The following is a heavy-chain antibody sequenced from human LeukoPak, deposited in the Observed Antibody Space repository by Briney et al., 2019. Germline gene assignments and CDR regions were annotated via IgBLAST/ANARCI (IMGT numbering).Heavy chain of an antibody. Sequence: GGSLRLSCAASGFTFSSYSMNWVRQAPGKGLEWVSSISSSSSYIYYADSVKGRFTISRDNAKNSLYLQMNSLRAEDTAVYYCARGPGYCSSTSCYGPDYWGQGTLVTVSS. D-gene: IGHD2-2*01. V-gene: IGHV3-21*01. CDR1: GFTFSSYS. CDR3: ARGPGYCSSTSCYGPDY. CDR2: ISSSSSYI. J-gene: IGHJ4*02.